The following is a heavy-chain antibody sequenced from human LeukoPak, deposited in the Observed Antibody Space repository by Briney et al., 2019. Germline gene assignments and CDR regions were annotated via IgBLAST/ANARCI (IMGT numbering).Heavy chain of an antibody. CDR3: ARSYLPGYSSASSYYYYMDV. J-gene: IGHJ6*03. CDR2: IGSVGSTT. D-gene: IGHD6-19*01. Sequence: GGSLRLSCAASGFTFSSYEMNWVRQAPGKGLEWVSYIGSVGSTTYYADSVKGRFTISRDTAKNSLYLQMNSLRAEDTAVYYCARSYLPGYSSASSYYYYMDVWGKGTTVRVSS. V-gene: IGHV3-48*03. CDR1: GFTFSSYE.